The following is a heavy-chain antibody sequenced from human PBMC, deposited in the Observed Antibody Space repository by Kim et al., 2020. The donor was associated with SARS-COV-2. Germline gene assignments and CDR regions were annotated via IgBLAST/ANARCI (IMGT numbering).Heavy chain of an antibody. D-gene: IGHD3-16*02. CDR3: ARVGYDYVWGSYRDYYYYYGRDV. CDR1: GFTFSDYY. J-gene: IGHJ6*02. Sequence: GGSLRLSCAASGFTFSDYYMSWIRQAPGKGLEWVSYISSSSSYTNYADSVKGRFTISRDNAKNSLYLQMNSLRAEDTAVYYCARVGYDYVWGSYRDYYYYYGRDVWGQETTVTVSS. V-gene: IGHV3-11*05. CDR2: ISSSSSYT.